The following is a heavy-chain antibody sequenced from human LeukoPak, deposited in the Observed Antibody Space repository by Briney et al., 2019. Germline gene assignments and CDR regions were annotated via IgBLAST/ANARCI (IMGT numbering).Heavy chain of an antibody. D-gene: IGHD3-22*01. CDR3: AYSSGYQQQ. Sequence: SETLSLTCAAYGGSLSDYYWSWFRQPPGKGLEWIGEINHSGSTDYNPSLKSRVTISVDTSKNQFSLKLSSVTAADTAVYHCAYSSGYQQQWGQGTLVTVSS. CDR2: INHSGST. CDR1: GGSLSDYY. V-gene: IGHV4-34*01. J-gene: IGHJ1*01.